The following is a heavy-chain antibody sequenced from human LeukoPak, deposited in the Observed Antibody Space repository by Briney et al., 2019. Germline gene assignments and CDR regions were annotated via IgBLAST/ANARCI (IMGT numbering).Heavy chain of an antibody. V-gene: IGHV1-2*02. CDR3: ARADIRAIASSGWYGFDY. D-gene: IGHD6-19*01. Sequence: ASVKVSCKASGYTFTGYYMHWVRQAPGQGLEWMGWINPNSGGTNYAQKLQGRVTMTTDTSTSTAYMELRSLRSDDTAVYYCARADIRAIASSGWYGFDYWGQGTLVTVSS. J-gene: IGHJ4*02. CDR2: INPNSGGT. CDR1: GYTFTGYY.